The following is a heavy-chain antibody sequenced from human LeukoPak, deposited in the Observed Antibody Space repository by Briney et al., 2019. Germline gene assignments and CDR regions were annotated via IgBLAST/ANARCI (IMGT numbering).Heavy chain of an antibody. CDR3: ASPLRMIHAIDALDI. Sequence: ASVKVSCKASGYTLTDYHIHWVRQAPGQGLEWMGCINPKNGDTNYPQKFRGRVTMSRDTSVNTAYMALSRLGSDDTAMYFCASPLRMIHAIDALDIWRQGTMVTVSS. V-gene: IGHV1-2*02. CDR1: GYTLTDYH. D-gene: IGHD3-22*01. CDR2: INPKNGDT. J-gene: IGHJ3*02.